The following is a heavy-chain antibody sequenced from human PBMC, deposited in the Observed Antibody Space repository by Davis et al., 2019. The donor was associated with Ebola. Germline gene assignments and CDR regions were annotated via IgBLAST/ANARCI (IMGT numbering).Heavy chain of an antibody. D-gene: IGHD2-8*01. CDR1: GYTFTSYY. CDR3: AKDGLAQGANFDY. CDR2: INPSGGGT. Sequence: ASVKVSCKASGYTFTSYYVHWVRQAPGQGPEWMGMINPSGGGTRYAEKFQGRVTMTRDTSTSTVHMELRSLKSEDTAVYYCAKDGLAQGANFDYWGQGTLATVSS. V-gene: IGHV1-46*01. J-gene: IGHJ4*02.